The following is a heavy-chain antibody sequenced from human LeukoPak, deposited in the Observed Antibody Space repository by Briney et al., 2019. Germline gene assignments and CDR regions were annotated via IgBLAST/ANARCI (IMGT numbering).Heavy chain of an antibody. V-gene: IGHV3-30-3*02. J-gene: IGHJ4*02. Sequence: GGSLRLSCAASGFTFSDYNMHWVRQAPGKGLEWVAIISYDGSSNYYADSVKGRFSVSRDNSKNTLYLQMNSLRAEDTAVYYCAKDCEYFEWSSVPTGFDYWGQGTLVTVSS. CDR2: ISYDGSSN. D-gene: IGHD3-9*01. CDR3: AKDCEYFEWSSVPTGFDY. CDR1: GFTFSDYN.